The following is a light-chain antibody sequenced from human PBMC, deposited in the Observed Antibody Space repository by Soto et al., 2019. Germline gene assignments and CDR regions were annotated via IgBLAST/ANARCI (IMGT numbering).Light chain of an antibody. CDR2: EVR. J-gene: IGLJ3*02. CDR1: MRDVGAYNL. Sequence: QSALTQPASVSGSSGKSITISCSGTMRDVGAYNLVSWYQQHPGTAPKLIIYEVRNRPSGISSRFSGSRSGNTAPLTISGLQPDVEGDYYCSAYTARRDLVFGGGTKLTVL. CDR3: SAYTARRDLV. V-gene: IGLV2-14*01.